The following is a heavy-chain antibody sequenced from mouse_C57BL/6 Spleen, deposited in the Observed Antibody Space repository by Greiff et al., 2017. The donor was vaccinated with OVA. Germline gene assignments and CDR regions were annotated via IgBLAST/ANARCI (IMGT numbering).Heavy chain of an antibody. CDR1: GYSFTGYY. V-gene: IGHV1-42*01. CDR3: ARRRHGNPSMDY. D-gene: IGHD2-1*01. Sequence: VQLQQSGPELVKPGASVKISCKASGYSFTGYYMNWVKQSPEKSLEWIGEINPSTGGTTYNQKFKAKATLTVDKSSSTAYMQLKSLTSEDSAVYDCARRRHGNPSMDYWGQGTSVTVSS. CDR2: INPSTGGT. J-gene: IGHJ4*01.